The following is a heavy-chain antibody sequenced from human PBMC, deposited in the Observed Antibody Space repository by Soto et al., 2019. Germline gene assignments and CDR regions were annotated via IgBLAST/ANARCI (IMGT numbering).Heavy chain of an antibody. CDR1: GGSISSYY. D-gene: IGHD3-10*01. CDR3: ARLYGSGSYVNRFDP. CDR2: IYYSGST. V-gene: IGHV4-59*08. J-gene: IGHJ5*02. Sequence: SETLSLTWTVSGGSISSYYWSWIRQPPGKGLEWIGYIYYSGSTNYNPSLKSRVTISVDTSKNQFSLKLSSVTAADTAVYYCARLYGSGSYVNRFDPWGQGTLVTVSS.